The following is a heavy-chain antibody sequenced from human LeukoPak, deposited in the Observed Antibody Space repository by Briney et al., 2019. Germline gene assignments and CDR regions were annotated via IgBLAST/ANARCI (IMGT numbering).Heavy chain of an antibody. CDR1: GGSISSYY. CDR3: ARGPGDTYYYGSGTHTDV. V-gene: IGHV4-59*01. CDR2: IYYSGST. D-gene: IGHD3-10*01. Sequence: SETLSLTCTVSGGSISSYYWSWIRQPPGKGLEWIGYIYYSGSTNYNPSLKSRVTISVDTSKNQFSLKLSSVTAADTAVYYCARGPGDTYYYGSGTHTDVWGQGTTVTVSS. J-gene: IGHJ6*02.